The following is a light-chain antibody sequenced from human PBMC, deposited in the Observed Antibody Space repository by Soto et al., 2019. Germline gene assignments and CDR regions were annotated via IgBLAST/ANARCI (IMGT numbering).Light chain of an antibody. Sequence: DIQMTQSPSTLSAFVGDRVTITCRASQSITTWLAWYQQKPGKAPKVLIHKASSLKSGVPSRFSGSGSGTEFTLTISSLQPDDIATYYCRQYNSYSWTFGQGTKVEIK. CDR2: KAS. V-gene: IGKV1-5*03. CDR3: RQYNSYSWT. CDR1: QSITTW. J-gene: IGKJ1*01.